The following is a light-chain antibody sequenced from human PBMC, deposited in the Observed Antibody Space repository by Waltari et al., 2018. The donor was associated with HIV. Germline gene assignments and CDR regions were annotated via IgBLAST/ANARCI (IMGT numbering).Light chain of an antibody. CDR2: GAS. CDR3: QQYGSSPPWT. V-gene: IGKV3-20*01. Sequence: EIVLTQSPGTLSLSPGERATLSCRASQSISSSYLDWYQQKPGQAPRLLIYGASRRATGIPDRFSGSGSGTDFTLTISRLEPEDFAVYYGQQYGSSPPWTFG. J-gene: IGKJ1*01. CDR1: QSISSSY.